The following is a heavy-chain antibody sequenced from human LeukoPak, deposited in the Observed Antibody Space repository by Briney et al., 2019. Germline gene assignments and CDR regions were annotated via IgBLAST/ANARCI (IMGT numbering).Heavy chain of an antibody. J-gene: IGHJ3*02. D-gene: IGHD3-9*01. CDR2: MNLNSGNT. Sequence: ASVKVSCKASGYTFTSYDINWVRQATGQGLEWMGWMNLNSGNTGYAQKFQGRVTMTRNTSISTAYMELSSLRSEDTAVYYCARGFSVYYDTLAAAFDIWGQGTMVTVSS. CDR3: ARGFSVYYDTLAAAFDI. CDR1: GYTFTSYD. V-gene: IGHV1-8*01.